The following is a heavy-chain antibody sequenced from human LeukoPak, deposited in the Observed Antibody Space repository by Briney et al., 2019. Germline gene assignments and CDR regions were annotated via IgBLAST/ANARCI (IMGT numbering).Heavy chain of an antibody. CDR3: TTVTIKVY. J-gene: IGHJ4*02. V-gene: IGHV3-15*01. CDR2: IKSKTDGGTT. D-gene: IGHD1-1*01. Sequence: PGGSLRLSCAASGFTFRNAWMSWVRQAPGKGLEWVGLIKSKTDGGTTDYAAPVKGRFTISRGDSKNTLYLQMNSLKTEDTAVYYCTTVTIKVYWGQGTLVTVSS. CDR1: GFTFRNAW.